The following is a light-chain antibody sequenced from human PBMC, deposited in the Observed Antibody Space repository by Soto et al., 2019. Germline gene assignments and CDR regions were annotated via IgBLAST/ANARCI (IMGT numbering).Light chain of an antibody. Sequence: DFHMTQSPSTLSASVGDRVTITCRTSQSVYSWLAWYQQKPGKAPKLLIFDDSILQSGVPLRFNGSASGTEFTLTISSLQPDDFATYYCQHYGGLYTFGQGTKLEIK. V-gene: IGKV1-5*01. CDR1: QSVYSW. J-gene: IGKJ2*01. CDR2: DDS. CDR3: QHYGGLYT.